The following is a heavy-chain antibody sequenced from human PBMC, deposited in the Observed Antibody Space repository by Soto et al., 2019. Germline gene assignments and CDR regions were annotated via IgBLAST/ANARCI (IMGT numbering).Heavy chain of an antibody. V-gene: IGHV3-15*01. Sequence: CSASRFTATRTWMSWVRHAPGKGLGWVDRIKSKNDGGTTDSATPVKGRFTISRDDSKNTLYLQMNSLKIDDTVLHYSITTLPPGTAHFRPLHP. CDR1: RFTATRTW. D-gene: IGHD1-26*01. CDR2: IKSKNDGGTT. J-gene: IGHJ5*02. CDR3: ITTLPPGTAHFRPLHP.